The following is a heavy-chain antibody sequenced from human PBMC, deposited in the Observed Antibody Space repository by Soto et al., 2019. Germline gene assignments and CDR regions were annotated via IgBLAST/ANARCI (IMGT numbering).Heavy chain of an antibody. CDR2: IIPILGIA. V-gene: IGHV1-69*02. Sequence: QVQLVQSGAEVKKPGSSVKVSCKASGGTFSSYTISWVRQAPGQGLEWMGRIIPILGIANYAQKFQGRVTITADKSTSTAYMELSSLRSEDTAVYYCARSARGGAPDYWGQGTLVTVSS. CDR1: GGTFSSYT. J-gene: IGHJ4*02. CDR3: ARSARGGAPDY. D-gene: IGHD1-26*01.